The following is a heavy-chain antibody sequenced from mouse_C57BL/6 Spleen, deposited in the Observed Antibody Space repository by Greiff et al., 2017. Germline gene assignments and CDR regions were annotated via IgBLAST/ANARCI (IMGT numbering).Heavy chain of an antibody. Sequence: EVQLQQSGAELARPGASVKLSCKASGYTFTSYGISWVKQSHGKSLEWIGDINPNNGGTIYNQKFKGKATLTVDKSSSTAYMELRSLTSEDTAVYYCARGGSAMDYWGQGTSVTVSS. CDR1: GYTFTSYG. CDR3: ARGGSAMDY. CDR2: INPNNGGT. J-gene: IGHJ4*01. V-gene: IGHV1-18*01.